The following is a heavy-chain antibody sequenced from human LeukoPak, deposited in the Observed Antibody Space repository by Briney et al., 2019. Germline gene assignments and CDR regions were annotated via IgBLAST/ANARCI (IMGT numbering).Heavy chain of an antibody. J-gene: IGHJ6*03. CDR2: ISRSGSTK. D-gene: IGHD2-15*01. Sequence: GGSLRLSCAASGFTFSDYNMRWIRQAPGKGLEWVSSISRSGSTKYYADSVKGRFTISRDNAKNSLFLQMDSLRAEDTAVYYCARVLRYCSGGNCYSGGLGYMDVWGKGTTVTISS. CDR1: GFTFSDYN. V-gene: IGHV3-11*01. CDR3: ARVLRYCSGGNCYSGGLGYMDV.